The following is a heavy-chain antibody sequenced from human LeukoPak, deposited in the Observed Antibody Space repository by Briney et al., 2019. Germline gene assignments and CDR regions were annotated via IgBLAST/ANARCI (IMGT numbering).Heavy chain of an antibody. CDR2: ISWDGGST. D-gene: IGHD2-2*01. J-gene: IGHJ3*02. Sequence: GGSLRLSCAASGFTFDDYTMHWVRQAPGKGLEWVSLISWDGGSTYYADSVKGRFTISRDNSKNSLYLQMNSLRAEDTAVYHCAKDLGYCSSISCCNPENAFDIWGQGTMVTVSS. CDR3: AKDLGYCSSISCCNPENAFDI. V-gene: IGHV3-43*01. CDR1: GFTFDDYT.